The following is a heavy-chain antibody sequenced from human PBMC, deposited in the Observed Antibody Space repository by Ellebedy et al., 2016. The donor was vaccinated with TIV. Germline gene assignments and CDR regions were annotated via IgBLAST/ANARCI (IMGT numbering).Heavy chain of an antibody. Sequence: GGSLRLXXAASGFTFSGSAMTWVRQAPGKGLEWVSTVSVRAETTYYAASVKGRFTISRDDSRNTVYLNMNSLRAEDTAIYHCAKRACTTTNCYTIDHWGQGTLVTVSS. CDR3: AKRACTTTNCYTIDH. CDR2: VSVRAETT. CDR1: GFTFSGSA. J-gene: IGHJ4*02. V-gene: IGHV3-23*01. D-gene: IGHD2-2*01.